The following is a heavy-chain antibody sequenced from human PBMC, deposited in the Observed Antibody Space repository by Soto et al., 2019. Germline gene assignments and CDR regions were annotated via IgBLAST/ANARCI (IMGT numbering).Heavy chain of an antibody. CDR2: CTHTGNT. CDR3: ASSGEHPLDY. Sequence: ASVQGSCNTSCYGFPHYGIDLVRQAPGHGLEWMGLCTHTGNTNYAQTFQGRVVLTTYTSTSTAYMEVTSLRSDDTAVYYCASSGEHPLDYWGHGTPVTVSS. CDR1: CYGFPHYG. D-gene: IGHD1-26*01. J-gene: IGHJ4*01. V-gene: IGHV1-18*01.